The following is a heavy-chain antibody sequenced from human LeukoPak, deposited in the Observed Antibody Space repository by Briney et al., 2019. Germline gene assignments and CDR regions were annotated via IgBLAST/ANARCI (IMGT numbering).Heavy chain of an antibody. D-gene: IGHD2-8*01. CDR2: INPNSGGT. Sequence: ASVKVSCKASGYTFTGYYMHWVRQAPGQGLEWMGWINPNSGGTNYAQKFQGRVTMTRDTSISTAYMEPRSLRSDDTAVYYCAGSLGYCTSNVCYLKYWGQGTLVTVSS. V-gene: IGHV1-2*02. J-gene: IGHJ4*02. CDR1: GYTFTGYY. CDR3: AGSLGYCTSNVCYLKY.